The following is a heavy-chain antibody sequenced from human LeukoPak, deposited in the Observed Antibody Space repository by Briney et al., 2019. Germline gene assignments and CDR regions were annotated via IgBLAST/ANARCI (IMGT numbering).Heavy chain of an antibody. Sequence: PSETLSLTCTVSGDSITTFYWSWIRQPPGKGLERVGYIYYSGSTNYNPSLKSRVTISVDTSKNQFSLKLTSVTAADTAVYYCATFRYSSPYYFDYWGQGTLVTVSS. CDR2: IYYSGST. D-gene: IGHD6-6*01. J-gene: IGHJ4*02. CDR1: GDSITTFY. V-gene: IGHV4-59*01. CDR3: ATFRYSSPYYFDY.